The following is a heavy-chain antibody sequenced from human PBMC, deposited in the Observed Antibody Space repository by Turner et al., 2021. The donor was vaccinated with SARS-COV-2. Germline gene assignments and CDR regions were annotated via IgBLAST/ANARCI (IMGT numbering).Heavy chain of an antibody. CDR2: FDPEDGET. V-gene: IGHV1-24*01. Sequence: QVQRVQLVAEVTQPGDSVKVSCKVSGYTLTELSMHLVRQAPGKGLEWMGGFDPEDGETIYAQKFQGRVTMIEDTSTDTAYMELSSLGSEDTAVYYCATTLVTLIGDWYFDLWGRGTLVTVSS. CDR3: ATTLVTLIGDWYFDL. CDR1: GYTLTELS. J-gene: IGHJ2*01. D-gene: IGHD3-22*01.